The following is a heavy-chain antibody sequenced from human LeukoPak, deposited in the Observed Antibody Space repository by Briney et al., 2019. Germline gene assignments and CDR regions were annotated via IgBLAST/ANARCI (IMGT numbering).Heavy chain of an antibody. CDR2: IYYSGST. J-gene: IGHJ6*03. Sequence: SETLSLTCTVSGGSISSYYWSWIRQPPGKGLEWIGYIYYSGSTNYNPSLKSRVTISEDTSKNQFSLMLRSVTAADTAVYFCARQASDYFYYYMDVWGKGTTVTVSS. CDR1: GGSISSYY. V-gene: IGHV4-59*08. CDR3: ARQASDYFYYYMDV.